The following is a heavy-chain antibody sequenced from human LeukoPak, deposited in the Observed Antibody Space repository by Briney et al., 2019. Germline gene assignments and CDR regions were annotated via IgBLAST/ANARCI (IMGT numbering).Heavy chain of an antibody. D-gene: IGHD3-3*01. CDR1: GYTFTSYD. CDR3: ARGRYYDFWSGYLDYYYYYMDV. J-gene: IGHJ6*03. Sequence: ASVKVSCKASGYTFTSYDINWVRQATGQGLEWMGWMNPNSGNTGYAQKFQGRVTMTRNTYISTAYMELSSLRSEDTAVYYCARGRYYDFWSGYLDYYYYYMDVWGKGTTVTVSS. CDR2: MNPNSGNT. V-gene: IGHV1-8*01.